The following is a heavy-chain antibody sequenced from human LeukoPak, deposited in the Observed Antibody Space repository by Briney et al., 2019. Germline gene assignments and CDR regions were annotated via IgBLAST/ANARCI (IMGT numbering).Heavy chain of an antibody. CDR3: ATAPTVTTGY. Sequence: PGGSLRLSCAASGFTFDDYGMSWVRQAPGKGLEWVSAISGSGGSTYYADSVKGRFTISRDNSKNTLYLQMNSLRAEDTAVYYCATAPTVTTGYWGQGTLVTVSS. CDR1: GFTFDDYG. CDR2: ISGSGGST. D-gene: IGHD4-17*01. J-gene: IGHJ4*02. V-gene: IGHV3-23*01.